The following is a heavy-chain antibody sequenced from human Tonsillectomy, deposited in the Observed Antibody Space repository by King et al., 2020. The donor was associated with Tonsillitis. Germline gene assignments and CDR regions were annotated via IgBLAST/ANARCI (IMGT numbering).Heavy chain of an antibody. V-gene: IGHV3-30-3*01. CDR1: GFTFSSYA. D-gene: IGHD6-13*01. CDR2: ISYDGSNK. J-gene: IGHJ4*02. Sequence: VQLVESGGGVVQPGRSLRLSCAASGFTFSSYAMHWVRQAPGKGLEWVAVISYDGSNKYYADSVKGRFTISRDNSKNTLYLQMNSLRAEDTAVYYCARDFLVGYSSSWSFVYWGQGTLVTVSS. CDR3: ARDFLVGYSSSWSFVY.